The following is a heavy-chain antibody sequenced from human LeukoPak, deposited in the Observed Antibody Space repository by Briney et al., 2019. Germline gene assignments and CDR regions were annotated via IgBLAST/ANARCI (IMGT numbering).Heavy chain of an antibody. V-gene: IGHV4-39*02. J-gene: IGHJ6*02. Sequence: PSETLSLTCTVSGGSISSSSYHWGWIRQPPGKGLEWIGSIYYSGSTYYNPSLKSRVTISVDTSKNQFSLKLSSVTAADTAVYYCARDKIVVVPAATFYYYGMDVWGQGTTVTVSS. CDR2: IYYSGST. D-gene: IGHD2-2*01. CDR1: GGSISSSSYH. CDR3: ARDKIVVVPAATFYYYGMDV.